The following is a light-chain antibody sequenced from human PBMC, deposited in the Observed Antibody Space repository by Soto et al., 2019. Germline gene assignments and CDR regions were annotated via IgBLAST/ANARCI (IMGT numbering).Light chain of an antibody. J-gene: IGKJ2*01. Sequence: DIQMTQSQPSLSASVGDRVTITCRASQTISSYLNWYQQKPGKAHKLLIYAASTLQSGVPSRFSGSGSGTDFTLTISSLQPEDFATYYCQQSHGIPYTFGQGTKLESK. CDR1: QTISSY. V-gene: IGKV1-39*01. CDR2: AAS. CDR3: QQSHGIPYT.